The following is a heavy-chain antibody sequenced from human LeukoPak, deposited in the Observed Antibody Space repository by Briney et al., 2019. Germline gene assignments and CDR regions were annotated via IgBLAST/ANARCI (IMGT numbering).Heavy chain of an antibody. CDR1: GGTFRSYA. V-gene: IGHV1-69*06. J-gene: IGHJ5*02. CDR3: ARKVPLGYCSGGSCQGWFDP. CDR2: IIPIFGTA. Sequence: ASVKVSCKASGGTFRSYAIRWVRQAPGQGLEGMGRIIPIFGTANYAQKFQGRVTITADKSTSTAYMELSSLRSEDTAVYYCARKVPLGYCSGGSCQGWFDPWGQGTLVTVSS. D-gene: IGHD2-15*01.